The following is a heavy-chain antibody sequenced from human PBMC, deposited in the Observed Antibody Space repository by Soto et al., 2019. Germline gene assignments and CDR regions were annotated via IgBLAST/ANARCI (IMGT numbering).Heavy chain of an antibody. V-gene: IGHV1-69*06. CDR1: GGTFISHA. D-gene: IGHD3-10*01. CDR3: ARGNKGPGHYGPGSQGWYGP. J-gene: IGHJ5*02. Sequence: QVQLVQSGAEVKKPGSSVRVSCKVSGGTFISHAINWLRQAPGQGLEWMGVIIPVTETPNNAEKFQGRVTITADKATTTVYMELSSQTFDDTAVYFCARGNKGPGHYGPGSQGWYGPWGQGTLVTVSS. CDR2: IIPVTETP.